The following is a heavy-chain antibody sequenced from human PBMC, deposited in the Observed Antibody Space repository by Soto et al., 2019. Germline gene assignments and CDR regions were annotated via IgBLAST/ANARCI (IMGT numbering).Heavy chain of an antibody. V-gene: IGHV4-31*03. CDR2: IYSSGTT. D-gene: IGHD3-22*01. CDR3: ARTDSSGYYFVY. Sequence: QVQLQESGPGLVKPSQTLSLTCTVSGDFISSGGYYWSWSRQLAGKGLEWIGYIYSSGTTYYNPSLKSRITISVDTSKNQFSLNLSSVTAADTAVYYCARTDSSGYYFVYWGHGTLVTVFS. J-gene: IGHJ4*01. CDR1: GDFISSGGYY.